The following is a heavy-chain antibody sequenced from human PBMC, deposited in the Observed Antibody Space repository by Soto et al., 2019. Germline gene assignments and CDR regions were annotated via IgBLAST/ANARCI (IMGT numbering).Heavy chain of an antibody. CDR2: IYDTGTT. V-gene: IGHV4-38-2*01. CDR1: GDSIISIYH. CDR3: ARTDNVGDYPY. Sequence: SESLSLTWAVSGDSIISIYHWACSRQPPGRGVEWFASIYDTGTTYYTPSLKSRVTISIDTSKNQFYLRLTCVTAADSAVYFCARTDNVGDYPYCGQGNLVTVSS. J-gene: IGHJ4*02. D-gene: IGHD5-12*01.